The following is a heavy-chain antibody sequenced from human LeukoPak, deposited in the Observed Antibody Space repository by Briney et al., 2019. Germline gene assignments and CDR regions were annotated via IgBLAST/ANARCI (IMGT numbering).Heavy chain of an antibody. Sequence: GGSLRLSCATSGFTFSTSGMRWVRQAPGKGLEWEAVISDDGRKRYSPDSVKGRFTISSDSAKNTVYLQMNSLKTKHTAVYHCAKDKSSTWSFDYSGQGALVTVSS. V-gene: IGHV3-30*18. CDR3: AKDKSSTWSFDY. J-gene: IGHJ4*02. CDR1: GFTFSTSG. D-gene: IGHD2-15*01. CDR2: ISDDGRKR.